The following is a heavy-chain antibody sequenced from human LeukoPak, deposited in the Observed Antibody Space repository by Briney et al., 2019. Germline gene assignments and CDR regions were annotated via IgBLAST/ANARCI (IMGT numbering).Heavy chain of an antibody. CDR2: IYYSGTS. D-gene: IGHD2/OR15-2a*01. Sequence: AETLSLTCTVSGGSVSSGSYYWSWIRQLPGKGLEWIGYIYYSGTSKYKASLTSRVTISVDTSKNQFSLKLNSVTAADTAVYYCARINSMHDAFDIWGQGTMVTVSS. J-gene: IGHJ3*02. CDR1: GGSVSSGSYY. V-gene: IGHV4-61*01. CDR3: ARINSMHDAFDI.